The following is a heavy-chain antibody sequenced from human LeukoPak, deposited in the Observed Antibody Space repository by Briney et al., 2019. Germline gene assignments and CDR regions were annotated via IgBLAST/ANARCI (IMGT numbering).Heavy chain of an antibody. V-gene: IGHV3-33*08. Sequence: GRSLRLSCAASGFTFSSYGMHWVRQAPGKGLEWVAVIWYDGSSIYYADSVKGRFTISRDNSKNTLYLQMNSLRAEDTAVYYCARAPHYLDYWGQGTLVTVSS. J-gene: IGHJ4*02. CDR2: IWYDGSSI. CDR1: GFTFSSYG. CDR3: ARAPHYLDY.